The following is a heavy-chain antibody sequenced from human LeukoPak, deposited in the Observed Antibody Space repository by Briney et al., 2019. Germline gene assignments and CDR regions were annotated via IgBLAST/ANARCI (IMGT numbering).Heavy chain of an antibody. V-gene: IGHV3-43D*03. D-gene: IGHD2-15*01. CDR2: ISWDGGST. J-gene: IGHJ4*02. CDR3: AKVEGYCSGGSCYPDY. CDR1: GFTFDDYA. Sequence: PGGSLRLSCAASGFTFDDYAMHWVRQAPGKGLEWVSLISWDGGSTYYADSVKGRFTISRDNSKNSLYLQMNSLRAEDTALYYCAKVEGYCSGGSCYPDYWGQGTLVTVSS.